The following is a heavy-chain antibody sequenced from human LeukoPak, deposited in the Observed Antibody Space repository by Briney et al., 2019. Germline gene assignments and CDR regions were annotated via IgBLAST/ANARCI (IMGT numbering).Heavy chain of an antibody. Sequence: PSETLSLTCTVSGGSINSGGYYWSWIRQHPGKGLEWIGYIYYRESTYYNPSLESRVTISTDTSRNQFSLTLNSVTAADTAVYYCARESYAISGHRYFQDWGQGTLVTVSS. V-gene: IGHV4-31*03. J-gene: IGHJ1*01. CDR3: ARESYAISGHRYFQD. D-gene: IGHD2-8*01. CDR1: GGSINSGGYY. CDR2: IYYREST.